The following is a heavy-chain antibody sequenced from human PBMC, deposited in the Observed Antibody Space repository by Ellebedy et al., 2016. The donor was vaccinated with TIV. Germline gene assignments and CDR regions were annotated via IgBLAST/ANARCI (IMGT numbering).Heavy chain of an antibody. CDR3: ARDISRGSGFYRGVFDL. D-gene: IGHD6-19*01. CDR2: ISPSGRYI. Sequence: GESLKISCAASGFNFSTCSMTWVRQVPGKGLEWVAAISPSGRYIYYADSVKGRFTISRDNAKNSLYLQMNILGVEDTAVFYFARDISRGSGFYRGVFDLWGRGTLVTVSS. J-gene: IGHJ2*01. CDR1: GFNFSTCS. V-gene: IGHV3-21*01.